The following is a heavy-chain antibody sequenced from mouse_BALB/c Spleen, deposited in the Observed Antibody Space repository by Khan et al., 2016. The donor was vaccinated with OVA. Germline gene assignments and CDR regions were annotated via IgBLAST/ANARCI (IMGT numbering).Heavy chain of an antibody. CDR3: ARGLGSTFDY. J-gene: IGHJ2*01. Sequence: EVELVESGGGLVKPGGSLKLSCAASGFTFSNYAMSWVRQTPEKRLEWVASISSGDSTYYPDSVKGRFTISRDNARNILFLQVSRLRSEDTAMDYGARGLGSTFDYWGQGTTLTVSS. CDR2: ISSGDST. V-gene: IGHV5-6-5*01. CDR1: GFTFSNYA. D-gene: IGHD2-1*01.